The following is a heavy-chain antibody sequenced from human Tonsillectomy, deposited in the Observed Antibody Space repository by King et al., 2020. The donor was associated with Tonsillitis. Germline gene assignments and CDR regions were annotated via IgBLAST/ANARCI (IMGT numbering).Heavy chain of an antibody. CDR3: ARNYYDSGGYSNGMDV. Sequence: HVQLVESGGGVVQPGRSLRLSCAASGFSFSNYDIHWVRQAPGKGLEWVAVISYDGSDKYYADSVKGRFTISRDNSKTSLYLQINSLRAEDTAVYYCARNYYDSGGYSNGMDVWGQGTTVTVSS. D-gene: IGHD3-22*01. CDR2: ISYDGSDK. V-gene: IGHV3-33*05. CDR1: GFSFSNYD. J-gene: IGHJ6*02.